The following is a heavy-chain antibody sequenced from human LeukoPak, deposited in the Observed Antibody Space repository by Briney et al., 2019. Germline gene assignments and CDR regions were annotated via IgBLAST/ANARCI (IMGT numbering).Heavy chain of an antibody. CDR2: IYPGDSDT. CDR3: ARHYDSSGYQNWLDP. V-gene: IGHV5-51*01. CDR1: GYRFTSYW. Sequence: GESLQISCQGSGYRFTSYWIGWVRPMPGKGLEWMGIIYPGDSDTRYSPSFQGQVTISADKSISTAYLQWSSLKASDTAMYYCARHYDSSGYQNWLDPWGQGTLVTVSS. J-gene: IGHJ5*02. D-gene: IGHD3-22*01.